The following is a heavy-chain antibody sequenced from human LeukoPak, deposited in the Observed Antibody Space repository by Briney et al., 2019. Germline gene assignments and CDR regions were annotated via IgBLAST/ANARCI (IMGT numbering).Heavy chain of an antibody. D-gene: IGHD1-26*01. CDR2: IYYSGST. V-gene: IGHV4-39*01. J-gene: IGHJ4*02. CDR3: AGCGATLFNY. Sequence: SETLSLTCTVSGGSISSSSYYWGWIRQPPGKGLEWIGSIYYSGSTYYNPSLKSRVTISVDTSKNQFSLKLSSVTAADTAVYYLAGCGATLFNYWGQGTLVTVSS. CDR1: GGSISSSSYY.